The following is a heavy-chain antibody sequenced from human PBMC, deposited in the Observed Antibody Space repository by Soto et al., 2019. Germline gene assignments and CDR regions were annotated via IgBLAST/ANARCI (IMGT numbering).Heavy chain of an antibody. CDR2: LSDDTGDT. CDR3: ASGLIGKY. V-gene: IGHV1-18*01. Sequence: QVQLVQSGAEVKKPGASVRVSCKASGYSISSHGITWVRQAPGQGLEWMGWLSDDTGDTSYARKFQGRVTMTTETSTNTAYMTLRNLTSDDTVMYYCASGLIGKYWGQGTLVIVSS. J-gene: IGHJ4*02. D-gene: IGHD3-22*01. CDR1: GYSISSHG.